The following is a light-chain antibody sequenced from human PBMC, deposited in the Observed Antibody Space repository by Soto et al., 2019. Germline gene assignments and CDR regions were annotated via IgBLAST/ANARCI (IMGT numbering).Light chain of an antibody. Sequence: DIQLTQSPSFLSASVGDRITIPCRASQGIGNYLAWYQQRPGTAPKLLIYAASTLQSGVPSRFSGGGSGTEFTLTISSLQPEDFATYYCQQLNSYPYTFGQGTKLEI. J-gene: IGKJ2*01. CDR2: AAS. CDR1: QGIGNY. V-gene: IGKV1-9*01. CDR3: QQLNSYPYT.